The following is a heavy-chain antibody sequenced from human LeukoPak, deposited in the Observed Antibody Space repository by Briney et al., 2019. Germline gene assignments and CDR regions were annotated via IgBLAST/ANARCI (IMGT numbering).Heavy chain of an antibody. D-gene: IGHD7-27*01. J-gene: IGHJ5*02. CDR2: INSDGSST. V-gene: IGHV3-74*01. Sequence: PGGSLRLYCAASGFTFSSYWMHWVRQAPGKGLVWVSRINSDGSSTSYADSVKGRFTISRDNAKNTLYLQMNSLRAEDTAVYYCARDQPYKLGPNWFDPWGQGTLVTVSS. CDR3: ARDQPYKLGPNWFDP. CDR1: GFTFSSYW.